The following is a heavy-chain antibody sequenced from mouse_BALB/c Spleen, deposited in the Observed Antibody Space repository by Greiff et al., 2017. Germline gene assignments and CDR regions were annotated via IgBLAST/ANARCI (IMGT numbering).Heavy chain of an antibody. Sequence: EVKLMESGGGLVKPGGSLKLSCAASGFTFSSYTMSWVRQTPEKRLEWVATISSGGSYTYYPDSVKGRFTISRDNAKNTLYLQMSSLKSEDTAMYYCTRDGYHAMDYWGQGTSVTVSS. CDR2: ISSGGSYT. V-gene: IGHV5-6-4*01. CDR1: GFTFSSYT. CDR3: TRDGYHAMDY. J-gene: IGHJ4*01.